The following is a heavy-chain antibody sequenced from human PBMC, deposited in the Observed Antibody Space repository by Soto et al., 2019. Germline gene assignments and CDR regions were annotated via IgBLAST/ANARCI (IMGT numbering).Heavy chain of an antibody. CDR2: ISYDGSNK. V-gene: IGHV3-30-3*01. Sequence: PGGSLRLSCAASVFTFSSYAMHWFRQAPGKGLEWVAVISYDGSNKYYADSVKGRFTISRDNSKNTLYLQMNSLRAEDTAVYYCARDYYYDSSGSSEYFDYWGQGTLVTVSS. CDR1: VFTFSSYA. J-gene: IGHJ4*02. CDR3: ARDYYYDSSGSSEYFDY. D-gene: IGHD3-22*01.